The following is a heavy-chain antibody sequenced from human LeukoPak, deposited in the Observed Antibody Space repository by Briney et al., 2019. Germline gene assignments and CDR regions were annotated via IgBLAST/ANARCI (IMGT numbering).Heavy chain of an antibody. CDR1: GYSFTSYW. CDR2: IDPSDSYT. V-gene: IGHV5-10-1*01. J-gene: IGHJ4*02. CDR3: ARHASASSSFAPYFDY. Sequence: GESLKISCKGSGYSFTSYWITWVRQMPGKGLEWMGTIDPSDSYTSYSPSFQGHVTISADKSISTAYLQWSSLKASDTAMYYCARHASASSSFAPYFDYWAREPWSPSPQ. D-gene: IGHD6-6*01.